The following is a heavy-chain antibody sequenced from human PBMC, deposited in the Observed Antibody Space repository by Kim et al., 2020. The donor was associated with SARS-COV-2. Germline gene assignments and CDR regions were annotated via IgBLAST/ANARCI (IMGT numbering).Heavy chain of an antibody. CDR2: IKEDGSVK. V-gene: IGHV3-7*03. Sequence: GGSLRLSCAAADFSFRSYWMSWVRQAPGKGLEWVANIKEDGSVKQYVGSVKGRFTISRDNAKNLLYLQMNSLRADDMAVYYCVRDGVLSYPSSWDYWGLGTLVTVSS. J-gene: IGHJ4*02. D-gene: IGHD6-13*01. CDR3: VRDGVLSYPSSWDY. CDR1: DFSFRSYW.